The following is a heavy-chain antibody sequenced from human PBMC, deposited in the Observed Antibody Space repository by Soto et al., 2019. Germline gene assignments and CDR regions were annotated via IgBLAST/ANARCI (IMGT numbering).Heavy chain of an antibody. D-gene: IGHD2-21*02. Sequence: PGGSLRLSCAGSGFTFRNSEMLWVRQAPGKGLEWVSKINYSGSNIYYSKSVKGRFTISRDNAKNSLYLQMNSLTDEDTAIYFCASEALCGADCYFFEYWGPGTLVTVSS. J-gene: IGHJ4*02. V-gene: IGHV3-48*03. CDR2: INYSGSNI. CDR3: ASEALCGADCYFFEY. CDR1: GFTFRNSE.